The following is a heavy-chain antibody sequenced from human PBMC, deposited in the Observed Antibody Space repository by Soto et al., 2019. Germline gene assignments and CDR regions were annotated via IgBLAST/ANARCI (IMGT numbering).Heavy chain of an antibody. J-gene: IGHJ4*02. CDR3: ARVRREYDNSGPVDY. CDR2: IYYGGST. CDR1: GGSISSGDFS. Sequence: SEPLSLTCAVSGGSISSGDFSWNWIRQPPGKGLEYIGYIYYGGSTYYNPSLQSRVTMSVDSSRNQFSLKLNSVTAADTAVYYCARVRREYDNSGPVDYWGQGTLVTVS. V-gene: IGHV4-30-2*01. D-gene: IGHD3-22*01.